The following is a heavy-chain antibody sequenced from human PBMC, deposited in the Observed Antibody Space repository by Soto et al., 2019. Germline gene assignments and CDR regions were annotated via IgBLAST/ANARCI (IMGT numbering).Heavy chain of an antibody. CDR2: ISYDGSNK. CDR1: GFTFSSYA. Sequence: GGSLRLSCAASGFTFSSYAMHWVREAPGTGLEWVAVISYDGSNKYYADSVKGRFTISRDNSKNTLYLQMNSLRAEDTAVYYCAKDQVYSSGWDQWELQRCYYGMDVWGQGTTVTVSS. CDR3: AKDQVYSSGWDQWELQRCYYGMDV. V-gene: IGHV3-30-3*01. D-gene: IGHD6-19*01. J-gene: IGHJ6*02.